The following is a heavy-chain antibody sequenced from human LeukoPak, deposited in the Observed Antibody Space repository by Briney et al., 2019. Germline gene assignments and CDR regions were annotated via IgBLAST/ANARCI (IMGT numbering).Heavy chain of an antibody. Sequence: SETLSLTCAVYGGSFSGYYWSWIRQPPGKGLEWIGEINHSGSTNYNPSLKSRVTISVDTSKNQFSLKPSSVTAADTAVYYCARPRIVGARRAFDYWGQGTLVTVSS. CDR1: GGSFSGYY. J-gene: IGHJ4*02. V-gene: IGHV4-34*01. D-gene: IGHD1-26*01. CDR3: ARPRIVGARRAFDY. CDR2: INHSGST.